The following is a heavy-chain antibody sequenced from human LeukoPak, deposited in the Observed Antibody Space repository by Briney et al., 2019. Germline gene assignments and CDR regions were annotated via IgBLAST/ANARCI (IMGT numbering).Heavy chain of an antibody. J-gene: IGHJ6*03. CDR2: IGTSSTTI. CDR3: ARFAAGGSYYYYMDV. Sequence: PGGSLRLPCAASGFTFSSYTMNWVRQPPGKGLEWVSNIGTSSTTIYYADSVKGRFTISRDNAKNSLYLQMNSLRADDTAVYYCARFAAGGSYYYYMDVWGKGTTVTVSS. CDR1: GFTFSSYT. D-gene: IGHD6-25*01. V-gene: IGHV3-48*01.